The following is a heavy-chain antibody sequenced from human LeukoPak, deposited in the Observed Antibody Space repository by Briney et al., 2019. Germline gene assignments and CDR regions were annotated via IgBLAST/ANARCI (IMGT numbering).Heavy chain of an antibody. CDR1: GFTFSSYA. J-gene: IGHJ6*03. Sequence: GGSLRLSCAASGFTFSSYAMSWVRQAPGKGLEWVSSITLSGGSTFYADSVMGRFTISRDNSQNTLYLQMNSLSAEDTAVYYCAKRGNPAVGHHYLDVWGKGTTVSVSS. D-gene: IGHD2-2*01. V-gene: IGHV3-23*01. CDR3: AKRGNPAVGHHYLDV. CDR2: ITLSGGST.